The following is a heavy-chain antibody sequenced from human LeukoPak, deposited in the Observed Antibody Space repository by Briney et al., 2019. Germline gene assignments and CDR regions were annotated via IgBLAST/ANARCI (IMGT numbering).Heavy chain of an antibody. CDR2: INQYGTEK. D-gene: IGHD5-24*01. CDR3: ARDKGYTTYDY. J-gene: IGHJ4*02. Sequence: GGSLRLSCAPSGFRFSTYWLSWVRQAPGKGLERVATINQYGTEKYYVDSVRGRFTISRDNAKNSLYLQMNSLRAEDTAVCYCARDKGYTTYDYWGQGTLVTVSS. CDR1: GFRFSTYW. V-gene: IGHV3-7*01.